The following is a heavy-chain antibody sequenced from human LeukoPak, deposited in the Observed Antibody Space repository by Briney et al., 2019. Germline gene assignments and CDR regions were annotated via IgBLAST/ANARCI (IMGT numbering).Heavy chain of an antibody. J-gene: IGHJ6*02. CDR1: GFTFNSYG. CDR3: AKDGYGSGSRTLYYGMDV. V-gene: IGHV3-30*02. CDR2: IRYDGSNK. D-gene: IGHD3-10*01. Sequence: PGGSLRLSCAASGFTFNSYGMHWVRQAPGKGLEWVAFIRYDGSNKYYADSVKGRFTISRDNSKNTLYLQMNSLRAEDTAVYYCAKDGYGSGSRTLYYGMDVWGQGTTVTVSS.